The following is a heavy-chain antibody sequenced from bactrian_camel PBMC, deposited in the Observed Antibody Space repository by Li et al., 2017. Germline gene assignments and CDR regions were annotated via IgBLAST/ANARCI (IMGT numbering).Heavy chain of an antibody. J-gene: IGHJ4*01. D-gene: IGHD3*01. V-gene: IGHV3S60*01. Sequence: HVQLVESGGNLVQPGGSLRLSCLALYFPYDTNNRMGWFRQVPGKEREGVAIIQPFSDGSKSYTASVKGRFTISRDNAKNTLYLQLNSLKTEDTAMYYCSNGNGNPKGQGTQVTVS. CDR1: YFPYDTNNR. CDR2: IQPFSDGSK.